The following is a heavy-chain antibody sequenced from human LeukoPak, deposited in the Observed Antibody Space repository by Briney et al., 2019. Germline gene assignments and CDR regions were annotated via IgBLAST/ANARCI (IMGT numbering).Heavy chain of an antibody. CDR1: GYTFTGYY. Sequence: GASVKVSCKASGYTFTGYYMHWVRQAPGQGLEWMGGIIPIFGTANYAQKFQGRVTITTDESTSTAYMELSSLRSEDTAVYYCARGSSSSPADYWGQGTLVTVSS. V-gene: IGHV1-69*05. D-gene: IGHD6-6*01. CDR2: IIPIFGTA. J-gene: IGHJ4*02. CDR3: ARGSSSSPADY.